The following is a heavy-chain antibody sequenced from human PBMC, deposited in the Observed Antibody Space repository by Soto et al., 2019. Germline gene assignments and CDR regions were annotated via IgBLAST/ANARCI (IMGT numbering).Heavy chain of an antibody. V-gene: IGHV1-18*01. J-gene: IGHJ5*02. CDR2: ISVYSGAT. Sequence: QVHLVQSGGGVKQPGASVIVSCKTSGYSFTTYGISWVSQAPGQGLEWMGWISVYSGATTYAHNFRDRVTMSTDTLTASAHLDLRNLTSDDTAVYYCARGGGVNAIWNPWGQGTLIIVSS. D-gene: IGHD2-21*01. CDR3: ARGGGVNAIWNP. CDR1: GYSFTTYG.